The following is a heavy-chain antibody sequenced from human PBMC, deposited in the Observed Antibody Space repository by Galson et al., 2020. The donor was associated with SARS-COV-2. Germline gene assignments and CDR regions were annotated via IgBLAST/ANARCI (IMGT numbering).Heavy chain of an antibody. CDR2: ITSDRSST. CDR1: GFTFSSSW. CDR3: ARVGTRRGWKYYFDY. J-gene: IGHJ4*02. D-gene: IGHD6-19*01. V-gene: IGHV3-74*01. Sequence: GGSLRLSCAASGFTFSSSWIHWVRPAPAKGLVWVSLITSDRSSTSYADSVKGRFTISRDNAKNTLYLQMNSLRAEETAVYYWARVGTRRGWKYYFDYWGQGTLVTVSS.